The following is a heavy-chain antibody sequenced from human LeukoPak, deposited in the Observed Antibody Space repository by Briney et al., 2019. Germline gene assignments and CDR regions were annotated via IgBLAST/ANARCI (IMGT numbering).Heavy chain of an antibody. Sequence: SETLSLTCSVSGGSISSYYWSWIRQPPGKGLEWIGYIYYSGSTNYNPSLKSRVTISVDTSKKQFSLKLTSVTGADMAVYYCARAGGGMGVAAAIDYWGQGTLVTVSS. CDR1: GGSISSYY. D-gene: IGHD6-13*01. CDR2: IYYSGST. CDR3: ARAGGGMGVAAAIDY. J-gene: IGHJ4*02. V-gene: IGHV4-59*01.